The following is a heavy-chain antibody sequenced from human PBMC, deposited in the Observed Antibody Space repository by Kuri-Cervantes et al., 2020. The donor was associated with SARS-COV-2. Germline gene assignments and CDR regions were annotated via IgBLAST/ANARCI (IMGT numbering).Heavy chain of an antibody. J-gene: IGHJ4*02. V-gene: IGHV3-7*01. CDR2: IKQDGSEK. CDR3: ARSGSSWYFWERLLFDY. CDR1: GFTFSSYW. Sequence: GESLKISCAASGFTFSSYWMSWVRQAPGKGLEWVANIKQDGSEKYYVDSVKGRFTISRDNAKNSLYLQMNSLRAEDTAMYYCARSGSSWYFWERLLFDYWGQGTLVTVSS. D-gene: IGHD6-13*01.